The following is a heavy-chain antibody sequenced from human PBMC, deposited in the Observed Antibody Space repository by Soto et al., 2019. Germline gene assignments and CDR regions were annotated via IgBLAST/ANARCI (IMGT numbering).Heavy chain of an antibody. V-gene: IGHV3-30*18. Sequence: GGSLRLSCAASGFTFSSYGMHLVRQAPGKGLEWVAVISYDGSNKYYADSVKGRFTISRDNSKNTLYLQMNSLRAEDTAVYYCAKNAAATMIVVVIDYWGQGTLVTVSS. J-gene: IGHJ4*02. CDR1: GFTFSSYG. CDR3: AKNAAATMIVVVIDY. D-gene: IGHD3-22*01. CDR2: ISYDGSNK.